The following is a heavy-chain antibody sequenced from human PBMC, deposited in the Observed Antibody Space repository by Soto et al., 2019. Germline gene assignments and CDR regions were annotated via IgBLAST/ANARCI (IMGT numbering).Heavy chain of an antibody. CDR1: GFSLTTSGVG. D-gene: IGHD1-1*01. CDR3: VRSTYNYANDI. Sequence: SGPTLVNPTQTRSLTCTFSGFSLTTSGVGVGWIHQPPGKALECLAFIYCNDDTHYTPSLKSRLTNTKDPSKNQVVLTMTNMDPLDAATYYCVRSTYNYANDIWGQGTLVTVSS. J-gene: IGHJ4*01. CDR2: IYCNDDT. V-gene: IGHV2-5*01.